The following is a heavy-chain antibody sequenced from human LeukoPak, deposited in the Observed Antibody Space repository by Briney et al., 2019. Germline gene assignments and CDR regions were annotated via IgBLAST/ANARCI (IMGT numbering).Heavy chain of an antibody. D-gene: IGHD3-10*01. J-gene: IGHJ3*02. CDR3: ARRFLLGAFDI. CDR2: LSGGGGSK. Sequence: GGSLRLSCAASGFNFSNYAMGWIRQAPGKGLEWVLALSGGGGSKYYADSVKGRFTISRDNSKNTLYLQMNSLRAEDTAVYYCARRFLLGAFDIWGQGTMVTVSS. V-gene: IGHV3-23*01. CDR1: GFNFSNYA.